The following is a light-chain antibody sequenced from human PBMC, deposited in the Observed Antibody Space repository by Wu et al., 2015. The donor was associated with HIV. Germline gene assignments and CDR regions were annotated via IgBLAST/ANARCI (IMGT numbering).Light chain of an antibody. CDR3: QQTDSFPLT. V-gene: IGKV3-15*01. Sequence: EIVLTQSPATLSVSPGERATLSCRASQSVSSNLAWYQQKPGQAPRLLMYGASTRATGIPDRFSGSGSGTDFTLTITSLQPEDFATYTCQQTDSFPLTFGGGTKVESK. CDR2: GAS. CDR1: QSVSSN. J-gene: IGKJ4*01.